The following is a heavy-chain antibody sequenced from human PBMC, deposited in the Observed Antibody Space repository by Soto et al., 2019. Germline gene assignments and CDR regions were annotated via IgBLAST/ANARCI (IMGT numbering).Heavy chain of an antibody. D-gene: IGHD3-10*02. J-gene: IGHJ5*02. CDR2: IYWDDDK. Sequence: QITLKESGPTLVKPTQTLTLTCTFSGLSLSTSGEAVGWIRQPPGKALEWLALIYWDDDKRYNPTLKTRLTITKDTSKNQVVLTLANMDPVETATYSCAHYVSTSPAGWFDPWGQGILVTVSS. CDR3: AHYVSTSPAGWFDP. CDR1: GLSLSTSGEA. V-gene: IGHV2-5*02.